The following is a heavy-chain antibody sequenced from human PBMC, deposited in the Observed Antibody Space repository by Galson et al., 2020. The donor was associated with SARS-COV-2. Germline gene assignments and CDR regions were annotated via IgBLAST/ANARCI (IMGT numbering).Heavy chain of an antibody. Sequence: TGGSLRLSCAASGFTFSSYDMHWVRQATGKGLEWVSAIGTAGDTYYPGSVKGRFTISRENAKNSLYLQMNSLRAGDTAVYYCARGSGTLGVILNWFDPWGQGTLVTVSS. V-gene: IGHV3-13*01. CDR3: ARGSGTLGVILNWFDP. CDR2: IGTAGDT. CDR1: GFTFSSYD. J-gene: IGHJ5*02. D-gene: IGHD3-16*01.